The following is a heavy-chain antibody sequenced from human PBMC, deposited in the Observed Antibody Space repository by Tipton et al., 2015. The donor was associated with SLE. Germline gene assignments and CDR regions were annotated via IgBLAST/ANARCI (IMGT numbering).Heavy chain of an antibody. J-gene: IGHJ4*02. D-gene: IGHD1-26*01. Sequence: SLRLSCAASGFTFDDYAMHWVRQAPGKGLEWVSGISWNSGSIGYADSVKGRFTISRDNSKNTLYLQMNSLRAEDTAVYYCAKEGGYWGQGTLVTVSS. CDR3: AKEGGY. V-gene: IGHV3-9*01. CDR2: ISWNSGSI. CDR1: GFTFDDYA.